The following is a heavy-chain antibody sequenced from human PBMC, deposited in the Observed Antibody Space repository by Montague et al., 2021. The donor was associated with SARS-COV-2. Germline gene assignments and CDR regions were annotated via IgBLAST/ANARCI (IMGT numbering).Heavy chain of an antibody. Sequence: SETLSLTCTVSCGSIGTYYWNWIRQPPGKGLEWLGYIYYTGSTKYSPSLKSRVTISMDTSRDQLSLRLKSVTAADTAVYYCARDNYGDWGYYGLDVWGQGTTVIVSS. CDR1: CGSIGTYY. V-gene: IGHV4-59*01. CDR2: IYYTGST. J-gene: IGHJ6*02. D-gene: IGHD4-17*01. CDR3: ARDNYGDWGYYGLDV.